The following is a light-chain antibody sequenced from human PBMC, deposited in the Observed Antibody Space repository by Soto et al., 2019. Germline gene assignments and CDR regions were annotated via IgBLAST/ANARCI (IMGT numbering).Light chain of an antibody. J-gene: IGLJ3*02. CDR2: EGS. V-gene: IGLV2-23*01. Sequence: QSVLTQPASVSGSPGQSITISCTGTSSDVGRYNLVSWYQQHPGKAPKLMIYEGSKRPSGVSNRFSGSKSGNTASLTISGLQAEDEADYYCCSYAGSSTSGVFGGGTKLTVL. CDR3: CSYAGSSTSGV. CDR1: SSDVGRYNL.